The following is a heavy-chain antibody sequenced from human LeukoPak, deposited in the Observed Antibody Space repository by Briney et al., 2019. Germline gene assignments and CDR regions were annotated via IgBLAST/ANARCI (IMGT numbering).Heavy chain of an antibody. CDR1: GGSFSGYY. Sequence: PSETLSLTCAVYGGSFSGYYWSWIRQPPGKGLEWIGEINHSGSTNYNPSLKSRVTITVDTSKNQFSLKLSSVTAADTAVYYCARGVRAGLLDYWGQGTLVTVSS. CDR2: INHSGST. CDR3: ARGVRAGLLDY. V-gene: IGHV4-34*01. J-gene: IGHJ4*02. D-gene: IGHD6-19*01.